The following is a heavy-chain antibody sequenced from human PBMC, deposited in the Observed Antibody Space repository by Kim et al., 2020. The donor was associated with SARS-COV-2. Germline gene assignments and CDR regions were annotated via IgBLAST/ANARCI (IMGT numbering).Heavy chain of an antibody. CDR3: ARDIPGVRIDY. CDR2: IAHDALSN. CDR1: GFTFSSFA. J-gene: IGHJ4*02. D-gene: IGHD2-21*01. Sequence: GGSLRLSCAASGFTFSSFAMHWVRQAPGKGLEWVAVIAHDALSNKYADSVKGRFTISRDNSKNTIDLQMDSLRGEDTAVYYCARDIPGVRIDYWGQGTLVTVSS. V-gene: IGHV3-30*04.